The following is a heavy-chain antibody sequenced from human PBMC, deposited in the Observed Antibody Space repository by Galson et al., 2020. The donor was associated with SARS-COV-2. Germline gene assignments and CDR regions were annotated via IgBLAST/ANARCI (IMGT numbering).Heavy chain of an antibody. Sequence: SETLSLTCTVSGGSMSAFYWGWIRQPPGKGLEWIAYIYYGGTRYSPSLRSRVTISQDTSKGQFSLELTSVTAADTAMYYCAREDPGRGDAFDIWGQGTMVTVSS. CDR1: GGSMSAFY. CDR3: AREDPGRGDAFDI. D-gene: IGHD3-10*01. J-gene: IGHJ3*02. CDR2: IYYGGT. V-gene: IGHV4-59*01.